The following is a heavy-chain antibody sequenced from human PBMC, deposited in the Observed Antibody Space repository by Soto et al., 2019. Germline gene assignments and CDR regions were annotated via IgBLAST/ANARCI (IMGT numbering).Heavy chain of an antibody. CDR3: AKSTSPSSGSKDSYYYGMDV. D-gene: IGHD6-6*01. J-gene: IGHJ6*02. V-gene: IGHV3-23*01. Sequence: GGSLRLSCAASGFTFSSDAMSCVRQAPGKGLEWVSARSGSGYSSYYADSVKGRFTVSRDDSKNTLYLQMNSLRAEDTAVYYCAKSTSPSSGSKDSYYYGMDVWGQGTTVTVSS. CDR1: GFTFSSDA. CDR2: RSGSGYSS.